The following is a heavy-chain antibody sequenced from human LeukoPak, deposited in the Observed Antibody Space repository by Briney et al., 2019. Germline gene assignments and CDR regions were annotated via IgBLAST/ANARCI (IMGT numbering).Heavy chain of an antibody. CDR1: GFTFSSYE. Sequence: PGGSLRLSCAASGFTFSSYEMNWVRQAPGKGLEWASYISSSGSTIYYADSVKGRFTISRDNAKNSLYLQMNSLRAEDTAVYYCARAHMVRGVVNWFDPWGQGTLVTVSS. CDR3: ARAHMVRGVVNWFDP. CDR2: ISSSGSTI. J-gene: IGHJ5*02. D-gene: IGHD3-10*01. V-gene: IGHV3-48*03.